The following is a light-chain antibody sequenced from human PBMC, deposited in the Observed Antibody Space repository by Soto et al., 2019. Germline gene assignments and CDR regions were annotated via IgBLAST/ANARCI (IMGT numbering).Light chain of an antibody. Sequence: EIVLTQSPATLSVSPVERATLSCRASQSVSSNLAWYQQKPGQAPRLLMYGASTRAADIPARFSGSGSGTEFSLTISSLQSEDFAIYYCQQYNDWPPWTFGQGTKVDIK. CDR3: QQYNDWPPWT. CDR2: GAS. V-gene: IGKV3-15*01. J-gene: IGKJ1*01. CDR1: QSVSSN.